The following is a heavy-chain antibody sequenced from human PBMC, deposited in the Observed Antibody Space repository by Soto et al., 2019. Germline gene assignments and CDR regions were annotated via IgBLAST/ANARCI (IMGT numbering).Heavy chain of an antibody. CDR2: IYSGGRT. CDR1: GFTVSSNY. Sequence: GGSLRLSCAASGFTVSSNYMSWVRQAPGKGLEWVSVIYSGGRTYYADSVKGRFTISRHNSKNTLYLQMNSLRAEDTAVYYCARGVREVPAAMRYYYYYMDVWGKGTTVTVSS. D-gene: IGHD2-2*01. J-gene: IGHJ6*03. V-gene: IGHV3-53*04. CDR3: ARGVREVPAAMRYYYYYMDV.